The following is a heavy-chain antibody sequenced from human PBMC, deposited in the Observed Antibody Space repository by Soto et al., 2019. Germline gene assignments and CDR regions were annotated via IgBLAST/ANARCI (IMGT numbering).Heavy chain of an antibody. V-gene: IGHV5-51*01. Sequence: GESLKISCKGSGYYFPSYWIGWVRQMPGRGLEWVGIMYPGDSDTRYNPSLQGHVTLSVDVTVSTAFLQWRSLETSDTGMYFCARLPRDCNKTSCYYADHWGQGTQVTVSS. CDR2: MYPGDSDT. CDR3: ARLPRDCNKTSCYYADH. J-gene: IGHJ4*02. D-gene: IGHD3-3*01. CDR1: GYYFPSYW.